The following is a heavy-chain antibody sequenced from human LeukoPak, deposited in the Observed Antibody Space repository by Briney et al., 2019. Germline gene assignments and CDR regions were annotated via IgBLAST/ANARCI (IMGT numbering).Heavy chain of an antibody. J-gene: IGHJ5*02. Sequence: SESLSLTCAVYGGSFSGYYWSWIRQPPGKGLEWIGEINHSGSTNYNPSLKSRVTISADTSKNQFSLKLSSVTAADTAVYYCARAPGYSSSSGGLDPWGQGTLVTVSS. V-gene: IGHV4-34*01. CDR2: INHSGST. CDR1: GGSFSGYY. D-gene: IGHD6-6*01. CDR3: ARAPGYSSSSGGLDP.